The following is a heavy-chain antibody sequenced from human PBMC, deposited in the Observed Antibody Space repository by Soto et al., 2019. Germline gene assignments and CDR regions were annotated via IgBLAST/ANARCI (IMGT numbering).Heavy chain of an antibody. J-gene: IGHJ3*02. V-gene: IGHV3-21*01. CDR3: ARDPPSSGRAFDI. D-gene: IGHD6-25*01. CDR2: ISSSSSYI. Sequence: PGGSLRLSCAASGFTFSSYSMNWVRQAPGKGLEWVSSISSSSSYIYYADSVKGRFTISRDNAKNSLYLQMNSLRAEDTAVYYCARDPPSSGRAFDIWGQGTMVTVSS. CDR1: GFTFSSYS.